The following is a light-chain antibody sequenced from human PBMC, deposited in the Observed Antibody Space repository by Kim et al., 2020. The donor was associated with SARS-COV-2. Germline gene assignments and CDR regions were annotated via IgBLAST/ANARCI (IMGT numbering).Light chain of an antibody. CDR3: LQHHTFPFT. J-gene: IGKJ2*01. CDR2: ASS. CDR1: QDINNY. Sequence: DVQMTQSPSAMSASVGDRVTITCRASQDINNYLSWFQYKPGKVPKRLIYASSSLQGGVPSRFSGSHSGTEFTLTISGLQPEDFATYYCLQHHTFPFTFGQGTKVDIK. V-gene: IGKV1-17*03.